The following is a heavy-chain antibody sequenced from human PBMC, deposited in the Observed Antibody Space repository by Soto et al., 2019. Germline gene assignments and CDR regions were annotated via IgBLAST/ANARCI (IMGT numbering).Heavy chain of an antibody. CDR2: INPNSGGT. Sequence: ASVKVSCKASGYTFTGYYMHWVRQAPGQGLEWMGWINPNSGGTNYAQKFQGWVTMTRDTSISTAYMELSRLRSDDTAVYYCARGSGEITIFGVVTKSDWFDPWGQGTLVTVSS. CDR3: ARGSGEITIFGVVTKSDWFDP. V-gene: IGHV1-2*04. CDR1: GYTFTGYY. D-gene: IGHD3-3*01. J-gene: IGHJ5*02.